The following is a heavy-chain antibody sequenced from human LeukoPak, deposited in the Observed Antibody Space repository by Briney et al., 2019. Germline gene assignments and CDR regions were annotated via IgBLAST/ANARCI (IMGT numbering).Heavy chain of an antibody. CDR2: INPNSGGT. D-gene: IGHD6-13*01. CDR3: ARVYVAAAGDY. J-gene: IGHJ4*02. CDR1: GYTFTGYY. Sequence: ASVKVSCKASGYTFTGYYMHWVRQAPGQGLEWMGWINPNSGGTNYAQKFQGRVTITRDTSASTAYMELRSLRSDDTAVYYCARVYVAAAGDYWGQGTLVTVSS. V-gene: IGHV1-2*02.